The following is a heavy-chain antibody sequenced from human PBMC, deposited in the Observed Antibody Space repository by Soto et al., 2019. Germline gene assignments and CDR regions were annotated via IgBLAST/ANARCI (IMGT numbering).Heavy chain of an antibody. Sequence: ASVKVSCKASGYTFTSYYMHWVRQAPGQGLEWMGIINPSGGSTSYAQKFQGRVTMTRDTSTSTVYMELSSLRSEDTAVYYCARDPPFDSGDYEGFSFDYWGQGTLVTVSS. CDR1: GYTFTSYY. J-gene: IGHJ4*02. V-gene: IGHV1-46*03. D-gene: IGHD4-17*01. CDR3: ARDPPFDSGDYEGFSFDY. CDR2: INPSGGST.